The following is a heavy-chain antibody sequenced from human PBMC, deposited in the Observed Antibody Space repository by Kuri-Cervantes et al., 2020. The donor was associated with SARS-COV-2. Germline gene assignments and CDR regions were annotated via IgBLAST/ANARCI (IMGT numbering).Heavy chain of an antibody. CDR3: AKDRVSAAGDHDAFDI. Sequence: SSVKVSCKASGGTFSSYAISWVRQAPGQGLEWMGGIIPIFGTANYAQKFQGRVTITTDESTSTAYMELSSLRSEDTAVYYCAKDRVSAAGDHDAFDIWGQGTMVTVSS. V-gene: IGHV1-69*05. CDR1: GGTFSSYA. CDR2: IIPIFGTA. J-gene: IGHJ3*02. D-gene: IGHD6-13*01.